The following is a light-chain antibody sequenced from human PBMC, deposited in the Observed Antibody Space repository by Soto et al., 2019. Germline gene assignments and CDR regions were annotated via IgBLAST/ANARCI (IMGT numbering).Light chain of an antibody. Sequence: QSVLTQPASVSGSRGQSITISCTGTTSDVGNYNLVSWYQQHPGKAPKLMIFDVTRRPSGVSDRFSASKSGNTASLTISGLQAEDEADYYCSSYTSTNTLYVFGTGTKLTVL. CDR1: TSDVGNYNL. J-gene: IGLJ1*01. CDR3: SSYTSTNTLYV. V-gene: IGLV2-14*03. CDR2: DVT.